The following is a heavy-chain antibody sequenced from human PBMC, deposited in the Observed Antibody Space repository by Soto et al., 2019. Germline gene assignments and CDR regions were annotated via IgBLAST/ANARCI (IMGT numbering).Heavy chain of an antibody. CDR2: ISYDGSNK. D-gene: IGHD3-10*01. Sequence: QVQLVESGGGVVQPGRSLRLSCAASGFTFSSYAMHWVRQAPGKGLEWVAVISYDGSNKYYADSVKGRFTISRDNSKNPLYLQMNSLSAEDTAVYYCGRITMVRAFDYWGQGTLVTVSS. J-gene: IGHJ4*02. CDR3: GRITMVRAFDY. V-gene: IGHV3-30-3*01. CDR1: GFTFSSYA.